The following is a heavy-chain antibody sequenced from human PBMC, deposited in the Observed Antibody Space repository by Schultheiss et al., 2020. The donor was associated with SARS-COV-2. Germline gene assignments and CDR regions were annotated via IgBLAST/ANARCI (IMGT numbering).Heavy chain of an antibody. CDR3: ARRHSSSSHFFDI. CDR1: GYTFTSYA. J-gene: IGHJ3*02. V-gene: IGHV1-18*01. Sequence: ASVKVSCKASGYTFTSYAMHWVRQAPGQRLEWMGWISAYNGNTNYAQKLQGRVTMTTDTSTSTAYMELRSLRSDDTAVYYCARRHSSSSHFFDIWGQGTMVTVSS. CDR2: ISAYNGNT. D-gene: IGHD6-13*01.